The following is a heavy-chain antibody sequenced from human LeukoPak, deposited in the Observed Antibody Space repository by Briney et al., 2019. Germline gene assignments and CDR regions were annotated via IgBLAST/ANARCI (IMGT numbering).Heavy chain of an antibody. J-gene: IGHJ4*02. Sequence: SETLSLTCAVYGGSFSGYYWSWIRQPPGNGLEWIGEINHSGSTNYNPSLKSRVTISVDTSKNQFSLKLSSVTAADTAVYYCARDNRYCSGGSCSQFDYWGQGTLVTVSS. CDR3: ARDNRYCSGGSCSQFDY. CDR2: INHSGST. D-gene: IGHD2-15*01. V-gene: IGHV4-34*01. CDR1: GGSFSGYY.